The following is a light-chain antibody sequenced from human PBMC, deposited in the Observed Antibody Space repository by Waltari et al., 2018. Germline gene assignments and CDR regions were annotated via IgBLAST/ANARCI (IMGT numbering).Light chain of an antibody. J-gene: IGLJ2*01. CDR3: SSYSTSSTLVV. V-gene: IGLV2-14*03. CDR2: DVS. CDR1: SGDVGGYDY. Sequence: QSALTQPASVSGSPGQSISISCTGTSGDVGGYDYVSWYQQYQGKAPKLMIFDVSNRPSGVSDRVSCSKSGNTASLTISGLQAEDEAYYYCSSYSTSSTLVVFGGGTKVTVL.